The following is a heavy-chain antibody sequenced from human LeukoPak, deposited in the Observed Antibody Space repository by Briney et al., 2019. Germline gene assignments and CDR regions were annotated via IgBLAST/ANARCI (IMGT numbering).Heavy chain of an antibody. CDR1: GFTVSSNY. J-gene: IGHJ6*02. CDR2: IYSGGTT. Sequence: GGSLRLSCAASGFTVSSNYMSWVRQAPGKGLEWVSAIYSGGTTYYADSVKGRFTISRDNSKNTLYLQMNSLRAEDTAAYYCAREAAGTLWYYGMDVWGQGTTVTVSS. V-gene: IGHV3-53*01. D-gene: IGHD6-13*01. CDR3: AREAAGTLWYYGMDV.